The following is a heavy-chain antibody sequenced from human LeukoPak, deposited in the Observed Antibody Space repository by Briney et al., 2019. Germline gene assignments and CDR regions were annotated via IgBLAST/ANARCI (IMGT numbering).Heavy chain of an antibody. CDR3: ATKQWLAPPPDS. Sequence: GGSLRLSCAASGFTFSKYWMFWVRHAPGKGLESVSRINTDGTVTTYADSVKGRFTVSRDNADNAMFLQMNSVRDEDTAVYYCATKQWLAPPPDSWGQGTPVTVSS. J-gene: IGHJ4*02. CDR1: GFTFSKYW. CDR2: INTDGTVT. V-gene: IGHV3-74*01. D-gene: IGHD6-19*01.